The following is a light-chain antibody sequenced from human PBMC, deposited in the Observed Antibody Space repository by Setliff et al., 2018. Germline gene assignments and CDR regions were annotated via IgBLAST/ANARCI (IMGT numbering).Light chain of an antibody. CDR3: SSYAASYNPYV. J-gene: IGLJ1*01. V-gene: IGLV2-8*01. CDR1: SSDVGAYNY. Sequence: QSVLAQPPSASGSPGQSLTISCTGTSSDVGAYNYVSWYQQHPGKAPELMIYEVTKRPSGVPDRFSGSKSGNTASLTVSGLQADDEADYYCSSYAASYNPYVFGTGTKVTVL. CDR2: EVT.